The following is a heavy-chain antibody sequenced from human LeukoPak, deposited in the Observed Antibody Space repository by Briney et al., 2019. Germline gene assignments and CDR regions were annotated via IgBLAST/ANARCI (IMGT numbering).Heavy chain of an antibody. J-gene: IGHJ4*02. CDR1: GFTVSSNY. V-gene: IGHV3-53*01. Sequence: SGGSLRLSCAASGFTVSSNYMSWVRQAPGKGLEWVSVIYSGGSTYCADSVKGRFTISRDNSKNTLYLQMNSLRAEDTAVYYCAKAVTRTRDYLDYWGQGTLVTVSS. CDR2: IYSGGST. CDR3: AKAVTRTRDYLDY. D-gene: IGHD1-1*01.